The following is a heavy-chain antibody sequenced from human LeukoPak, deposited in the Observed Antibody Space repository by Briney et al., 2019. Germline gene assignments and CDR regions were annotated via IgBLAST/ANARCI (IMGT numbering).Heavy chain of an antibody. CDR3: ARGGAAAGTKDY. CDR2: ISSNGGST. J-gene: IGHJ4*02. CDR1: GFTFSSYA. V-gene: IGHV3-64*01. D-gene: IGHD6-13*01. Sequence: PGGSLRLSCAASGFTFSSYAMHWVRQAPGKGLEYVSAISSNGGSTYYANSVKGRFTISRDNSKNTLYLQMGSLRAEDMAVYYCARGGAAAGTKDYWGQGTLVTVSS.